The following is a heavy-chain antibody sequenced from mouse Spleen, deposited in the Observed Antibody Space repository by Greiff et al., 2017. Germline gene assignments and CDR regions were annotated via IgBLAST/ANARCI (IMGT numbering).Heavy chain of an antibody. CDR3: ARTDYDSLYWYFDV. Sequence: EVKLVESGGGLVKPGGSLKLSCAASGFTFSSYAMSWVRQTPEKRLEWVASISSGGSTYYPDSVKGRFTISRDNARNILYLQMSSLRSEDTAMYYCARTDYDSLYWYFDVWGAGTTVTVSS. J-gene: IGHJ1*01. CDR1: GFTFSSYA. V-gene: IGHV5-6-5*01. D-gene: IGHD2-4*01. CDR2: ISSGGST.